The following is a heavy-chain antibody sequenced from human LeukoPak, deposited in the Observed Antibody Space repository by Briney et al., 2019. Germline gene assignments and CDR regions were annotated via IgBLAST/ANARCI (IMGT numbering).Heavy chain of an antibody. J-gene: IGHJ2*01. V-gene: IGHV4-59*01. Sequence: PSETLSLTCAVYGGSFSGYYWSWIRQPPGKGLEWIGYIYYTGSINYNPSLKSRVTISVDTSKNQFSLKLSSVTAADTAVYYCAREGYYDSNGYYNWYFDLWGRGTLVTVSS. CDR2: IYYTGSI. CDR3: AREGYYDSNGYYNWYFDL. CDR1: GGSFSGYY. D-gene: IGHD3-22*01.